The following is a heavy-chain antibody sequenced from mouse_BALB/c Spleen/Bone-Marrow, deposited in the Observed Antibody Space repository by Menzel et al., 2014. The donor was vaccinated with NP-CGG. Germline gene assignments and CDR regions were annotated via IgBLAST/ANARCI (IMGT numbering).Heavy chain of an antibody. J-gene: IGHJ4*01. V-gene: IGHV1-54*01. CDR2: INPGSGGA. CDR1: GYAFTNYW. D-gene: IGHD4-1*01. Sequence: QVTLKVCGAELVRPGTSVQVSCKASGYAFTNYWIEWIKQRPGQGLEWIGVINPGSGGANYNEKFKGKATLTADKSSSTAYIQCSSLTSDDSAVYFCARELGRRAMDYWGQGTSVTVSS. CDR3: ARELGRRAMDY.